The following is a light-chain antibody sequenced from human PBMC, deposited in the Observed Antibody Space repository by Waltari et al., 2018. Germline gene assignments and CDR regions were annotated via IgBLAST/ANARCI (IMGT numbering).Light chain of an antibody. CDR2: DAS. Sequence: DIQLTQSPSSLSASVGDRVTITSQASQGISNYLNWYQQKPGKAPKLLIFDASNLMTGVPPRFSGGGFASDFTLTIDHLQPEDIATYYCQNYNILPSFAPGTKVDFK. V-gene: IGKV1-33*01. CDR1: QGISNY. J-gene: IGKJ3*01. CDR3: QNYNILPS.